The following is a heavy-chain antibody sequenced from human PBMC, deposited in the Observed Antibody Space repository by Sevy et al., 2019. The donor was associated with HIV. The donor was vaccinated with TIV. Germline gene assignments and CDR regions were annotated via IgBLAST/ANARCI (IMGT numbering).Heavy chain of an antibody. D-gene: IGHD3-22*01. CDR2: IYTSGST. J-gene: IGHJ4*02. V-gene: IGHV4-4*07. Sequence: KQSQTLSLTCTVSGGSISSYYWSWIRQPAGKGLEWIGRIYTSGSTNYNPSLKSRVTMSVDTSKNQFSLKLSSVTAADTAVYYCVADRLSGSSGYQFDYWGQGTLVTVSS. CDR1: GGSISSYY. CDR3: VADRLSGSSGYQFDY.